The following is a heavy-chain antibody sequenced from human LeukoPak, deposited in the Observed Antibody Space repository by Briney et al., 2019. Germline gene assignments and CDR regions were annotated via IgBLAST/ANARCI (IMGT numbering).Heavy chain of an antibody. J-gene: IGHJ4*02. CDR3: AKGRYDSSGPANTFDY. D-gene: IGHD3-22*01. CDR1: GFTFSSYA. CDR2: ISGSGGST. V-gene: IGHV3-23*01. Sequence: GGSLRLSCAASGFTFSSYAMSWVRQAPGKGPEWVSGISGSGGSTYYADSVKGQFTISRDNSKNTLYLQMNNLRAEDTALYYCAKGRYDSSGPANTFDYWGQGTLVTVSS.